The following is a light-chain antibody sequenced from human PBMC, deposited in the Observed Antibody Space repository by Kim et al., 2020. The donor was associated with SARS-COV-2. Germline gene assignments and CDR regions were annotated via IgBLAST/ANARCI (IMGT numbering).Light chain of an antibody. CDR2: AAS. CDR3: QQSYSTPR. Sequence: DIQMTQSPSSLSASVGDRVTITCRASQSISTYLNWYQQKPGKAPKLLIYAASSLQSGVPSRFSGSASGKDFTLTISSLQPEDIATYYCQQSYSTPRFGQGTKVDIK. CDR1: QSISTY. V-gene: IGKV1-39*01. J-gene: IGKJ1*01.